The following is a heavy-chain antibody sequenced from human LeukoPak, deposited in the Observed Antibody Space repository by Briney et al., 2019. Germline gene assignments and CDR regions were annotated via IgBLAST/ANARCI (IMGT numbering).Heavy chain of an antibody. CDR3: AREWFGELSGDAFDI. CDR2: IWYDGSNK. D-gene: IGHD3-10*01. CDR1: GFTFSSYG. V-gene: IGHV3-33*01. Sequence: GGSLRLSCAASGFTFSSYGMHWVRRAPGKGLEWVAVIWYDGSNKYYADSVKGRFTISRDNSKNTLYLQMNSLRAEDTAVYYCAREWFGELSGDAFDIWGQGTMVTVSS. J-gene: IGHJ3*02.